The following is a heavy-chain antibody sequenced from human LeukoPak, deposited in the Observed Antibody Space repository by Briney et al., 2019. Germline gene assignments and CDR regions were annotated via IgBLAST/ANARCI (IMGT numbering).Heavy chain of an antibody. V-gene: IGHV3-53*01. CDR2: IYSGGST. J-gene: IGHJ5*02. CDR3: AKDQTTSPFNWFDP. D-gene: IGHD4-11*01. Sequence: GGSLRLSCAASGFTVSSNYMSWVRQAPGKGLEWVSVIYSGGSTYYADSVKGRFTISRDNSKNTLYLQMNSLRAEDTAVYYCAKDQTTSPFNWFDPWGQGTLVTVSS. CDR1: GFTVSSNY.